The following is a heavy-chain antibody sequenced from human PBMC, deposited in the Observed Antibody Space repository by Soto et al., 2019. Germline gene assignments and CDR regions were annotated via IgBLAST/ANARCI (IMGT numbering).Heavy chain of an antibody. D-gene: IGHD5-12*01. V-gene: IGHV4-31*03. CDR3: ARDRMATIAYYYYGMDV. CDR2: IYYSGST. CDR1: GGSISSGGYY. J-gene: IGHJ6*02. Sequence: SETLSLTCTVSGGSISSGGYYWSWIRQHPGKGLEWIGYIYYSGSTYYNPSLKSRVTISVDTSKNQFSLKLSSVTAADTAVYYCARDRMATIAYYYYGMDVRGQGTTVTVSS.